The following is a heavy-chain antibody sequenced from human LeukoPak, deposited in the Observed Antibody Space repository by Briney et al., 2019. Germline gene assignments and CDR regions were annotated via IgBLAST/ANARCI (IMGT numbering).Heavy chain of an antibody. CDR2: INQDGHEK. V-gene: IGHV3-7*05. Sequence: GRSLRLSCLTSGFTFSSDWMTWVSQAPGKGLEWVANINQDGHEKNYVDSVKGRFTISRDNPKNSLYLQMNSLRAEDTAVYLCVRDMDVWAQGTTVTVSS. CDR3: VRDMDV. J-gene: IGHJ6*02. CDR1: GFTFSSDW.